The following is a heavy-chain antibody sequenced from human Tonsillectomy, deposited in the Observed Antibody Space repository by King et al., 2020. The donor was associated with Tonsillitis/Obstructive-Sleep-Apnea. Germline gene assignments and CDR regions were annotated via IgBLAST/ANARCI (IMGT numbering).Heavy chain of an antibody. D-gene: IGHD1-26*01. V-gene: IGHV4-34*01. CDR3: ARGWERTFDY. CDR2: INHSGST. J-gene: IGHJ4*02. Sequence: VQLQQWGAGLLKPSETLSLTCGVYGGSFSDYYWSWIRQPPGKGLEWIGEINHSGSTNYNPSLKSRDTISVDTSKNQFSLKLSSVTAADTAVYYCARGWERTFDYWGQGTLVTVSS. CDR1: GGSFSDYY.